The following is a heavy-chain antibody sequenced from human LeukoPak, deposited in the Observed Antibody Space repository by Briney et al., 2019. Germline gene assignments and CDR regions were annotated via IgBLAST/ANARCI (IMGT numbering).Heavy chain of an antibody. V-gene: IGHV1-69*04. CDR1: GGTFSSYA. Sequence: GASVKVSCKASGGTFSSYAISWVRQAPGQGLKWMGRIIPIFGIANYAQKFQGRVTITADKSTSTAYMELSSLRSEDTAVYYCASRAYGGVRGNSTYYYGMDVWGKGTTVTVSS. CDR2: IIPIFGIA. CDR3: ASRAYGGVRGNSTYYYGMDV. D-gene: IGHD4-23*01. J-gene: IGHJ6*04.